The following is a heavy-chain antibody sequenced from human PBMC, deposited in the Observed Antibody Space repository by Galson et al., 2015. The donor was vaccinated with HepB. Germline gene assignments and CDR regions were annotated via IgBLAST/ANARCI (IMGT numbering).Heavy chain of an antibody. Sequence: SLRLSCAASGFTFTNAWMVWVRQAPGKGLEWVGRIRSKTDGGTTDYAGPVKGRFTISRDDSKNTLYLQTNSLQTEDTAVYYCSTDPRDQQLFWGQGTLVTVSS. J-gene: IGHJ4*02. D-gene: IGHD6-13*01. V-gene: IGHV3-15*01. CDR2: IRSKTDGGTT. CDR3: STDPRDQQLF. CDR1: GFTFTNAW.